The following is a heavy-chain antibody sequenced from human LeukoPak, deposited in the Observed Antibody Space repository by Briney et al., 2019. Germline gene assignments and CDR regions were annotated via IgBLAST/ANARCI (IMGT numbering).Heavy chain of an antibody. D-gene: IGHD2-15*01. CDR1: GFTFSSYA. Sequence: AGGSLRLSCAASGFTFSSYAMHWVRQAPGKGLEYVSAVSSNGGSTYYANSVKGRFTISRDNSKNTLYLQMGSLRAEDMAVYYCAREYCSGGSCYLLYYFDYWGQGTLVTVSS. J-gene: IGHJ4*02. V-gene: IGHV3-64*01. CDR3: AREYCSGGSCYLLYYFDY. CDR2: VSSNGGST.